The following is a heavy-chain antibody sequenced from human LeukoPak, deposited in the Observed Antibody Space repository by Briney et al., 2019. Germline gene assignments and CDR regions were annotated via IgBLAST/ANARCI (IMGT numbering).Heavy chain of an antibody. Sequence: PGGSLRLSCAASGFTFSTYTMNWVRQAPGKGLEWVSSISPGSSYIYYADSLKGRFTVSRDNAKNSLYLQMNSLRAEDTAVYYCAKSSLELLDYWGQGTLVTVSS. V-gene: IGHV3-21*01. CDR3: AKSSLELLDY. J-gene: IGHJ4*02. CDR2: ISPGSSYI. CDR1: GFTFSTYT. D-gene: IGHD1-7*01.